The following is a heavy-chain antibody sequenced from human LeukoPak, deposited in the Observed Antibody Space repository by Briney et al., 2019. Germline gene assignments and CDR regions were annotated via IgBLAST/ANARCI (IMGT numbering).Heavy chain of an antibody. V-gene: IGHV4-59*01. CDR1: GGSISNYY. CDR2: IYYSGNT. D-gene: IGHD3-22*01. CDR3: ARLAGGGYYYYAFDI. Sequence: PSETLSLTCTVSGGSISNYYWSWIRRPPGKGLEWIGYIYYSGNTNYNPSLKSRVTISVDTSKNKFSLRLTSVTAADTAVYYCARLAGGGYYYYAFDIWGQGTMVTVSS. J-gene: IGHJ3*02.